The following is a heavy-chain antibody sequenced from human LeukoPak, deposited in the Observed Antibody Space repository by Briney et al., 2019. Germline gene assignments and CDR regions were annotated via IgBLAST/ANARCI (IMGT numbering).Heavy chain of an antibody. Sequence: SGPTLLNPTQTLTLTCTLSGFSLSTSGMRVSWIRQPPGKALKLLSRIDWDDAKFYTTSLKTRLIISKDTSKNPEDLTITYLYPVDTATYYCAGVLYSTSWYAFDIWGQGTMVTVSS. D-gene: IGHD6-13*01. CDR2: IDWDDAK. V-gene: IGHV2-70D*14. J-gene: IGHJ3*02. CDR3: AGVLYSTSWYAFDI. CDR1: GFSLSTSGMR.